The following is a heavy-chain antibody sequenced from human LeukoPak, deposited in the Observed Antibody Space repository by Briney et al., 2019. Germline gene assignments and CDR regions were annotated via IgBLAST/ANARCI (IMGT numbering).Heavy chain of an antibody. CDR3: AGDGSYSSGWGIDY. J-gene: IGHJ4*02. CDR1: GGSISSSSYY. D-gene: IGHD6-19*01. V-gene: IGHV4-39*02. CDR2: IYYSGST. Sequence: SETLSLTCTVSGGSISSSSYYWGWIRQPPGKGLEWIGSIYYSGSTYYNPSLKSRVTISVDTSKNQFSLKLSSVTAADTAVYYCAGDGSYSSGWGIDYWGQGTLVTVSS.